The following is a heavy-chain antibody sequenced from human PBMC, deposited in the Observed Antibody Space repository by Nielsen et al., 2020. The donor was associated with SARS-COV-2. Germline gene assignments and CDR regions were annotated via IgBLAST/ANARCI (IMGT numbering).Heavy chain of an antibody. J-gene: IGHJ4*02. CDR3: AKDVTRGYRELGSDY. CDR2: ISYDGSNK. D-gene: IGHD5-18*01. V-gene: IGHV3-30*18. Sequence: VRQAPGKGLEWVAVISYDGSNKYYADSVKGRFTISRDNSKNTLYLQMNSLRAEDTAVYYCAKDVTRGYRELGSDYWGQGTLVTVSS.